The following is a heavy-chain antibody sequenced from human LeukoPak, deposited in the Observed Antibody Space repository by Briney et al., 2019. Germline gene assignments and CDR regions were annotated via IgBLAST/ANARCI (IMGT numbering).Heavy chain of an antibody. CDR1: GGTFSSYA. CDR2: IIPIFGTA. D-gene: IGHD6-19*01. CDR3: ARVSSGWYLTQYFQH. J-gene: IGHJ1*01. V-gene: IGHV1-69*05. Sequence: SVKVSCKASGGTFSSYAISWVRQAPGQGLEWMGRIIPIFGTANYAQKFQGRVTITTDESTSTAYMELSSLRSEDTAVYYCARVSSGWYLTQYFQHWGQGTLVTVSP.